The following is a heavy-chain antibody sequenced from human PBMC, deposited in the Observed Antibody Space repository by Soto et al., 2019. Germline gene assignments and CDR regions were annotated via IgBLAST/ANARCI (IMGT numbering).Heavy chain of an antibody. V-gene: IGHV1-3*01. CDR2: INAGNGNT. Sequence: ASVKVSCKASGYTFTSYAMHWVRQAPGQRLEWMGWINAGNGNTKYSQKFQGRVTITRDTSASTAYMELSSLRSEDTAVYYCARSIVVVTAADYWGKGTLVTLSS. J-gene: IGHJ4*02. CDR1: GYTFTSYA. D-gene: IGHD2-21*02. CDR3: ARSIVVVTAADY.